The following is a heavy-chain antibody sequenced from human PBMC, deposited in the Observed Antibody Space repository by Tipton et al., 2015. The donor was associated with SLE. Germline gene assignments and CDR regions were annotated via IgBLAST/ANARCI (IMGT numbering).Heavy chain of an antibody. CDR2: IYTSGST. V-gene: IGHV4-61*02. J-gene: IGHJ1*01. Sequence: TLSLTCTVSGGSISSGSYYWSWIRQPAGKGLEWIGRIYTSGSTNYNPSLKSRVTISVDTSKNQFSLKLSSVTAADTAVYYCVREGSSCLFKHWGQGTLVTVSS. D-gene: IGHD6-13*01. CDR1: GGSISSGSYY. CDR3: VREGSSCLFKH.